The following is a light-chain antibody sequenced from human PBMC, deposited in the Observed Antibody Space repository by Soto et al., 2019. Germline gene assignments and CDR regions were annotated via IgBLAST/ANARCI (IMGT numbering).Light chain of an antibody. Sequence: QSVLTQPASVSGARGQSVTLSCPGTSSDVGGYNYVSWYQQHPGKAPKLMIYEVSNRPSGVSNRFSGSKSGNTASLTISGLQAEDEADYYCSSYTSSSTLDVFGTGTKVTVL. J-gene: IGLJ1*01. V-gene: IGLV2-14*01. CDR3: SSYTSSSTLDV. CDR1: SSDVGGYNY. CDR2: EVS.